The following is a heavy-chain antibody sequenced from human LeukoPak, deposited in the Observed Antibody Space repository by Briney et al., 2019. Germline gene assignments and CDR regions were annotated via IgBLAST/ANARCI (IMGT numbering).Heavy chain of an antibody. D-gene: IGHD5-12*01. CDR1: GFTFSDHY. V-gene: IGHV3-72*01. Sequence: GGSLRLSCAASGFTFSDHYMDWVRQAPGKGLEWVGRTRNKANSYTTEYAASVRGRFTISRDDSKNSLYLQMNSLKTEDTAVYYCARVLGYSGYDLAYWGQGTLVTVSS. CDR2: TRNKANSYTT. J-gene: IGHJ4*02. CDR3: ARVLGYSGYDLAY.